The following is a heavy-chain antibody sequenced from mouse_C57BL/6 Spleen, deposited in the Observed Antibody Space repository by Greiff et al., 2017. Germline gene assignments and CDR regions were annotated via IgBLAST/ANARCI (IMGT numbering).Heavy chain of an antibody. D-gene: IGHD1-1*01. V-gene: IGHV1-7*01. CDR2: INPSSGYT. CDR3: ARSTTTDYWYFDV. J-gene: IGHJ1*03. Sequence: QVQLKESGAELAKPGASVKLSCKASGYTFTSYWMHWVKQRPGQGLEWIGYINPSSGYTKYNQKFKDKATLTADKSSSTAYMQLSSLTYEDSAVYYCARSTTTDYWYFDVWGTGTTVTVSS. CDR1: GYTFTSYW.